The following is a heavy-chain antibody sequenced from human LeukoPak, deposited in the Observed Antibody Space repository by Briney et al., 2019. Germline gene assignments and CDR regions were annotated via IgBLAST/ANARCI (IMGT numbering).Heavy chain of an antibody. D-gene: IGHD5-24*01. Sequence: SETLSLTCAVYGGSFSGFHWTWIRQPPGKGLEWIGEINHSGSTNYNPSLRSRVTISVDTSKNQFSLKLFSVTAADTAVYYCARGRDDYNFAYWGQGTLVTVSP. V-gene: IGHV4-34*01. CDR3: ARGRDDYNFAY. CDR2: INHSGST. CDR1: GGSFSGFH. J-gene: IGHJ4*02.